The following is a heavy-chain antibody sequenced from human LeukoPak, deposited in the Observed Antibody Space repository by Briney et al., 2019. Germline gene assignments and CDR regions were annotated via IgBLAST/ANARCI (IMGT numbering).Heavy chain of an antibody. CDR1: GYSFSNYW. Sequence: GESLRISCKGFGYSFSNYWIGWVRQMPGKGLEWMGIIYLGDSDTRYSPSFQGQVTISADKSISTAYLQWSSLKASDTAMYYCARRHYYDSSGYYYPLDYWGQGTLVTVSS. V-gene: IGHV5-51*01. CDR3: ARRHYYDSSGYYYPLDY. D-gene: IGHD3-22*01. J-gene: IGHJ4*02. CDR2: IYLGDSDT.